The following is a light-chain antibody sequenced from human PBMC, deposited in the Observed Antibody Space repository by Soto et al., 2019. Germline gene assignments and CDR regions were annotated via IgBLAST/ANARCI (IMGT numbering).Light chain of an antibody. Sequence: EIVMTQSPVTLSVSPGERATLSCRASQNVGSNLAWYQQKPGQAPRLLISGTSTRATGLPARFSGSGSGTEFTLTISSLQSEDFAVYYCQQYDSWPITFGGGTQVEIK. V-gene: IGKV3-15*01. J-gene: IGKJ4*01. CDR1: QNVGSN. CDR3: QQYDSWPIT. CDR2: GTS.